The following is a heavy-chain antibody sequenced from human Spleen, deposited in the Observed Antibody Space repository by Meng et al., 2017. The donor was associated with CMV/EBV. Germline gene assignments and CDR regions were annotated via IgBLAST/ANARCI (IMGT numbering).Heavy chain of an antibody. V-gene: IGHV1-69*06. D-gene: IGHD2-21*02. CDR1: GSSFSSNA. Sequence: SVKVSCKASGSSFSSNAISWVRQAPGQGLEWLGGIIPNFDSATYAQKFQGRVTITADKSTSTAYMELSSLRSEDSAIYYCATRLRVRLYGMDVWGQGTTVTVSS. CDR2: IIPNFDSA. CDR3: ATRLRVRLYGMDV. J-gene: IGHJ6*02.